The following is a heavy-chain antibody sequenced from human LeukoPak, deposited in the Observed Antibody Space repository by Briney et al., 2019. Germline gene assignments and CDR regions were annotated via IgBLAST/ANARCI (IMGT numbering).Heavy chain of an antibody. Sequence: SETLSLTCTVSGGSISSYYWSWIRQPAGKGLEWIGRIYTSGSTYYIPSLKSRVTMPVDTSKNQFSLKLSSVTAADTAVYYCASTTEGGYTYDYFYYYYMDVWGKGTTVTISS. D-gene: IGHD5-18*01. CDR2: IYTSGST. J-gene: IGHJ6*03. V-gene: IGHV4-4*07. CDR3: ASTTEGGYTYDYFYYYYMDV. CDR1: GGSISSYY.